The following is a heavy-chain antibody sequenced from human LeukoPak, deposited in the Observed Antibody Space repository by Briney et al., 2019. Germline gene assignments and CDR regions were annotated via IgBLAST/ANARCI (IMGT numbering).Heavy chain of an antibody. D-gene: IGHD6-19*01. CDR3: ARDRWDSSGWYPIDY. Sequence: TGGSLRLSCAASGFTFSDYYMSWIRQAPGKGLEWVSYISSSGSTIYYADSVKGRFTISRDNAKNSLYLQMNSLRAEDTAVYYCARDRWDSSGWYPIDYWGQGTLVTVSS. CDR2: ISSSGSTI. V-gene: IGHV3-11*04. J-gene: IGHJ4*02. CDR1: GFTFSDYY.